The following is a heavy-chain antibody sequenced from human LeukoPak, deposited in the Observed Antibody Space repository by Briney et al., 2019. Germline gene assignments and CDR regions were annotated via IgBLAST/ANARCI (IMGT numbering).Heavy chain of an antibody. J-gene: IGHJ4*02. CDR3: AKPRIEEWQVRGGLDY. CDR2: ISYDGSNK. V-gene: IGHV3-30*18. Sequence: GGSLRLSCAASGFTFSSYGMHWVRQAPGKGLEWVAVISYDGSNKYYADSVKGRFTTSRDNSKNTLYLQMNSLRAEDTAVYYCAKPRIEEWQVRGGLDYWGQGTLVTVSS. D-gene: IGHD6-19*01. CDR1: GFTFSSYG.